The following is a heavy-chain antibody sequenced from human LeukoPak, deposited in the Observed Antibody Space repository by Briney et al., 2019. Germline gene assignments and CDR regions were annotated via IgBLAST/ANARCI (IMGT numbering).Heavy chain of an antibody. D-gene: IGHD3-22*01. V-gene: IGHV4-59*08. CDR2: IYYSGST. Sequence: SETLSLTCTVSGGSISSYYWSWIRQPPGKGLEWIGYIYYSGSTNYNPSLKSRVTISVDTSKNQFSLKLSSVTAADTAVYYCARLSTMIDPMDVWGQGTTVTVSS. CDR1: GGSISSYY. CDR3: ARLSTMIDPMDV. J-gene: IGHJ6*02.